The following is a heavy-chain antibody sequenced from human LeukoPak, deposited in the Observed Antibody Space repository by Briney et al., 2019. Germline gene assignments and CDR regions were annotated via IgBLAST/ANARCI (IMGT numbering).Heavy chain of an antibody. V-gene: IGHV3-23*01. J-gene: IGHJ4*02. Sequence: GGSLRLSCAASGFTFSSYAMSWVRQAPGKGLEWVSAISGSGGSTYYADSVKGRFTISRDNAKNSLYLQMNSLRAEDTAVYYCARVLHKRNYDSSTYYGYWGQGTLVTVSS. CDR2: ISGSGGST. CDR1: GFTFSSYA. CDR3: ARVLHKRNYDSSTYYGY. D-gene: IGHD3-22*01.